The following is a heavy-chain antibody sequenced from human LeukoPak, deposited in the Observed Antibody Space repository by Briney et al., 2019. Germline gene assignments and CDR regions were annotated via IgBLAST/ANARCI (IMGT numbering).Heavy chain of an antibody. Sequence: SETLSLTCAVYGGSFSGYYWSWIRQPPGKGLEWIGEINHSGSTNYNPSLKSRVTISVDTSKNQFSLKLSSVTAADTAVYYCARGEDDYGDYSWFDPWGQGTLVTVSS. CDR3: ARGEDDYGDYSWFDP. V-gene: IGHV4-34*01. CDR2: INHSGST. J-gene: IGHJ5*02. D-gene: IGHD4-17*01. CDR1: GGSFSGYY.